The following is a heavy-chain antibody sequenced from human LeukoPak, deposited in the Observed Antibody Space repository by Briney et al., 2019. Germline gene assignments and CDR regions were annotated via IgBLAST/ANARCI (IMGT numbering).Heavy chain of an antibody. V-gene: IGHV1-69*05. J-gene: IGHJ4*02. CDR3: ARVTPDYYGSGSYGYYFDY. CDR2: IIPIFGTA. D-gene: IGHD3-10*01. Sequence: SVKVSCKASGGTFSSYAISWVRQAPGQGLEWMGRIIPIFGTANYAQKFQGRVTITTDESTSTACMELSSLRSEDTAVYYCARVTPDYYGSGSYGYYFDYWGQGTLVTVSS. CDR1: GGTFSSYA.